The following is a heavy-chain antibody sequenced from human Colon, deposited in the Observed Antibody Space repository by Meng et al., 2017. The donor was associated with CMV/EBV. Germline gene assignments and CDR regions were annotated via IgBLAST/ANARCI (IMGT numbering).Heavy chain of an antibody. D-gene: IGHD6-13*01. J-gene: IGHJ5*02. CDR3: VRTPAAATGWFDP. CDR1: GFTFNNYV. Sequence: GESLKISCAASGFTFNNYVMSWVRQAPGMGLEWVSSITTNGRNAYYADSVKGRFTLSRDNSKSTLYLQMNSLRAEDTAVYYCVRTPAAATGWFDPWGQGTLVTASS. CDR2: ITTNGRNA. V-gene: IGHV3-23*01.